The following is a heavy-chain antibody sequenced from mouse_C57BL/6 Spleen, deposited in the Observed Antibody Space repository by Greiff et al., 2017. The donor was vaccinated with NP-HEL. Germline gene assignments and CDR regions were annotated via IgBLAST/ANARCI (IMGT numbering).Heavy chain of an antibody. V-gene: IGHV5-4*01. CDR2: ISDGGSYT. D-gene: IGHD2-2*01. CDR3: ARAYGYDGWNAMDY. J-gene: IGHJ4*01. CDR1: GFTFSSYA. Sequence: EVQLVESGGGLVKPGGSLKLSCAASGFTFSSYAMSWVRQTPEKRLEWVATISDGGSYTYYPDNVKGRFTISRDNAKNNLYLQMSHLKSEDTAMYYCARAYGYDGWNAMDYWGQGTSVTVSS.